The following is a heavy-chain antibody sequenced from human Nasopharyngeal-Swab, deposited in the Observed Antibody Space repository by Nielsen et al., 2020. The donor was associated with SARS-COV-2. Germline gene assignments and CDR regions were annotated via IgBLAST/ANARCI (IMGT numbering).Heavy chain of an antibody. CDR2: IKSKTDGGTT. CDR3: TTDLMYCSSTSCYSFDY. D-gene: IGHD2-2*01. J-gene: IGHJ4*02. Sequence: WIRQPPGKGLEWVGRIKSKTDGGTTDYAAPVKGRFTISRDDSKNTLYLQMNSLKTEDTAVYYCTTDLMYCSSTSCYSFDYRGQGTLVTVSS. V-gene: IGHV3-15*01.